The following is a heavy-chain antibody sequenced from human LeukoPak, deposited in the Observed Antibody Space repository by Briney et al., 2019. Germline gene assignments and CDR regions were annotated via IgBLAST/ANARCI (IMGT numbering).Heavy chain of an antibody. CDR3: AKGYRGGFWSGYYFDY. CDR1: GFTFDDYA. D-gene: IGHD3-3*01. Sequence: GGSLRLSCAASGFTFDDYAMHWVRQTPGKGLEWVSGISWNSGSIGYADSVKGRFTISRDNAKNSLYLQMNSLRAEDTALYYCAKGYRGGFWSGYYFDYWGQGTLVTVSS. CDR2: ISWNSGSI. J-gene: IGHJ4*02. V-gene: IGHV3-9*01.